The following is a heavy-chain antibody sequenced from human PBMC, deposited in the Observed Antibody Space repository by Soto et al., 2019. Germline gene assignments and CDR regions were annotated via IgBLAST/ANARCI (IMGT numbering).Heavy chain of an antibody. CDR1: GGSISSYY. D-gene: IGHD4-17*01. CDR3: ARQVYGDYYFDY. V-gene: IGHV4-59*08. CDR2: IYYSGST. Sequence: PSETLSLTCTVSGGSISSYYWSWIRQPPGKGLEWIGYIYYSGSTNYNPSLKSRVTISVDTSKNQFSLKLSSVTAADTAVYYCARQVYGDYYFDYWGQGTLVTVSS. J-gene: IGHJ4*02.